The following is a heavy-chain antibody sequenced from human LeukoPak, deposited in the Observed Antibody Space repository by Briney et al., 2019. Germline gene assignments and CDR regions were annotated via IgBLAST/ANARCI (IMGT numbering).Heavy chain of an antibody. CDR3: ARDLCFMVRGVQSCYYMDV. CDR2: ISSSGSTI. CDR1: GFTFSDYY. V-gene: IGHV3-11*01. D-gene: IGHD3-10*01. J-gene: IGHJ6*03. Sequence: GGSLRLSCAASGFTFSDYYMSWIRQAPGKGLEWVSYISSSGSTIYYADSVKGRFTISRDNAKNSLYLQMNSLRAEDTAVYYCARDLCFMVRGVQSCYYMDVWGKGTTVTVSS.